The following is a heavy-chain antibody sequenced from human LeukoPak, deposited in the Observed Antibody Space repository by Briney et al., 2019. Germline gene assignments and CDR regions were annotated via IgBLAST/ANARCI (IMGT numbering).Heavy chain of an antibody. V-gene: IGHV4-34*01. CDR3: ARGERSWFGGYFDY. Sequence: PSETLSLTCAVYGGSFSGYYWSWIRQPPGKGLEWIGEINHSGSTNYNPSLKSRVTISVDTSKNQFSLKLSSVTAADTAVYYCARGERSWFGGYFDYWGRGTLVTVSS. CDR1: GGSFSGYY. CDR2: INHSGST. J-gene: IGHJ4*02. D-gene: IGHD3-10*01.